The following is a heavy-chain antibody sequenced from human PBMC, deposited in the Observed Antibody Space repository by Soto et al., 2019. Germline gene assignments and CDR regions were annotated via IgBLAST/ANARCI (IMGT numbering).Heavy chain of an antibody. V-gene: IGHV3-43*01. CDR2: ISWDGGST. CDR1: GFTFDDYT. J-gene: IGHJ2*01. CDR3: AKGDGYIHWYFDL. Sequence: EVQLVESGGVVVQPGGSLRLSCAASGFTFDDYTMHWVRQAPGKGLEWVSLISWDGGSTYYADSVKGRFTISRDNSKNYLYLQMNSLRTEDTALYYCAKGDGYIHWYFDLWGRGTLVTVSS. D-gene: IGHD5-12*01.